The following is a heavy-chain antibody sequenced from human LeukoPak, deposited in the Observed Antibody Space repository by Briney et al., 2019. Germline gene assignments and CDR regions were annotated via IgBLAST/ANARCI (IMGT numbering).Heavy chain of an antibody. V-gene: IGHV4-59*12. CDR2: IHYSGST. CDR3: ARDFDTGGYYVDY. CDR1: GGSISSYY. J-gene: IGHJ4*02. D-gene: IGHD3-22*01. Sequence: PSETLSLTCTVSGGSISSYYWSWIRQPPGKGLEWIGYIHYSGSTDYNPSLKSRVTISVDTSKNQFSLKLSSVTAADTAVYYCARDFDTGGYYVDYWGPGTLITVSS.